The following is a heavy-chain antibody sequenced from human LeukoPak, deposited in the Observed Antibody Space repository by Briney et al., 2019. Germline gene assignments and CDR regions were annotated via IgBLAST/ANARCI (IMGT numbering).Heavy chain of an antibody. CDR1: GGSVSSGSYY. V-gene: IGHV4-61*01. CDR3: AREAPYSSGWNFDY. CDR2: IYYSGST. D-gene: IGHD6-19*01. Sequence: SETLSLTCTVSGGSVSSGSYYWSWIRQPPGKGLEWIGYIYYSGSTNYNPSLKSRVTISVDTSKNQFSLKLSFVTAADTAVYYCAREAPYSSGWNFDYWGQGTLVTVSS. J-gene: IGHJ4*02.